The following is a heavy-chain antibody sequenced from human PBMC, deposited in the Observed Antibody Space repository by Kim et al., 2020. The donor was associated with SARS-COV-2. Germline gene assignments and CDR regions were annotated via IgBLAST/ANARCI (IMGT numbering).Heavy chain of an antibody. V-gene: IGHV4-31*03. CDR2: IYYSGST. Sequence: SETLSLTCTVSGGSISSGGYYWSWIRQHPGKGLEWIGYIYYSGSTYYNPSLKSRVTISVDTSKNQFSLKLSSVTAADTAVYYCARDGGGGGSGSYYPDYWGQGTLVTVSS. CDR3: ARDGGGGGSGSYYPDY. J-gene: IGHJ4*02. D-gene: IGHD3-10*01. CDR1: GGSISSGGYY.